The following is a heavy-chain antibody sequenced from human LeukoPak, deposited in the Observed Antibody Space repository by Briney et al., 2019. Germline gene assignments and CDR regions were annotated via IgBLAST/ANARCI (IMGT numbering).Heavy chain of an antibody. CDR2: IYYSGST. D-gene: IGHD4-17*01. Sequence: IPSETLSLTCTVSGGSVSSGTYYWSWIRQPPGKGLEWIGYIYYSGSTNYNPSLKSRVTISVDTSKNQFSLKLSSVTAADTAVYYCAKYGDSRTYFDYWGQGTLVTVSS. V-gene: IGHV4-61*01. CDR1: GGSVSSGTYY. CDR3: AKYGDSRTYFDY. J-gene: IGHJ4*02.